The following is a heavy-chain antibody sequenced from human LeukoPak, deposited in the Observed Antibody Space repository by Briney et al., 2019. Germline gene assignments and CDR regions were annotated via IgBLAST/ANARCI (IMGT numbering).Heavy chain of an antibody. D-gene: IGHD2-2*01. Sequence: GGSLRLSCAVSGFTFSTYSMNWVRQAPGKGLEWVSAINSDSTYIYYADSVRGRFTITRDNARNSLYLQMHSPGVEDTAIYYCARIFGSASGYGMDVWGQGTTVTVSS. CDR1: GFTFSTYS. CDR3: ARIFGSASGYGMDV. V-gene: IGHV3-21*01. CDR2: INSDSTYI. J-gene: IGHJ6*02.